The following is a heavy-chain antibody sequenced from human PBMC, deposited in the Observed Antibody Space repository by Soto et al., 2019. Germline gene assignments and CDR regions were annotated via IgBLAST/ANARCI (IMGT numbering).Heavy chain of an antibody. Sequence: SETLCLTCTVAGGSSISHYWRWIRKPPGKGLEWIGYIYYTGTTVYNPSLTSRITISLDTAKNHFSLKLTSVTAADTAVYYCARVYCGGDCYTESWGQGTLVTVSS. CDR1: GGSSISHY. V-gene: IGHV4-59*11. D-gene: IGHD2-21*02. J-gene: IGHJ5*02. CDR3: ARVYCGGDCYTES. CDR2: IYYTGTT.